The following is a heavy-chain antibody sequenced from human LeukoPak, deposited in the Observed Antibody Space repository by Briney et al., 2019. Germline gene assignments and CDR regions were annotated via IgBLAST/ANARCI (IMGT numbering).Heavy chain of an antibody. V-gene: IGHV3-30*04. J-gene: IGHJ4*02. CDR3: ARDKSSSWSHFDY. D-gene: IGHD6-13*01. Sequence: GGSLRLSCAASGFTFSSYAMHWVRQAPGKGLEWVTVISYDGSNKYYADSVKGRSTISRDNSKSTLYLQMNGLVAEDTAVYYCARDKSSSWSHFDYGGQGTLVTVSS. CDR2: ISYDGSNK. CDR1: GFTFSSYA.